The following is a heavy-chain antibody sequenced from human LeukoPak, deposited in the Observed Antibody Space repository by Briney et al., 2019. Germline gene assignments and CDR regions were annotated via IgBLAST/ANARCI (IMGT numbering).Heavy chain of an antibody. D-gene: IGHD1-26*01. J-gene: IGHJ6*02. CDR3: ASRTRELLPGSYYYYGMDV. CDR1: GFTFGDYA. Sequence: PGGSLRLSCTASGFTFGDYAMNWVRQAPGKGLEWVSYISSSSSTIYYADSVKGRFTISRDNAKNSLYLQMNSLRDEDTAVYYCASRTRELLPGSYYYYGMDVWGQGTTVTVSS. V-gene: IGHV3-48*02. CDR2: ISSSSSTI.